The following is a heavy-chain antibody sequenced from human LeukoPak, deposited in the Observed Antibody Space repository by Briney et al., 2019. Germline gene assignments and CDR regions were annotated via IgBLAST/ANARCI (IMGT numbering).Heavy chain of an antibody. J-gene: IGHJ6*03. CDR1: GSTFSSYA. Sequence: SVKVSCKASGSTFSSYAISWVRQAPGQGLEWMGGIIPIFGTANYAQKFQGRVTMTEDTSTDTAYMELSSVTAADTAVYYCARLITMVRGVPIYYMDVWGKGTTVTISS. CDR2: IIPIFGTA. D-gene: IGHD3-10*01. V-gene: IGHV1-69*06. CDR3: ARLITMVRGVPIYYMDV.